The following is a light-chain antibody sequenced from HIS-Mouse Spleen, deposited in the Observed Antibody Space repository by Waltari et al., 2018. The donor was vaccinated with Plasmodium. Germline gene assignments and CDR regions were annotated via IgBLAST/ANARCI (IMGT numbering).Light chain of an antibody. CDR2: SSS. J-gene: IGLJ3*02. V-gene: IGLV7-43*01. CDR1: PGAVTSGAY. Sequence: QTVVTQEPSLTVSTGGTVTPTCASTPGAVTSGAYPNWFPQKPGQAPRALIYSSSTNHSGTPARFSGSLLGGKAALTLSGVQPEDEAEYYCLLYYGGARVFGGGTKLTVL. CDR3: LLYYGGARV.